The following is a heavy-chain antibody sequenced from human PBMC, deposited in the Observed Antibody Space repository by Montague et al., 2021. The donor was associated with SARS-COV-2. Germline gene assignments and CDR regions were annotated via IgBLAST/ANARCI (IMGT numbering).Heavy chain of an antibody. Sequence: SETLSLTCAVYGGSFSGSYWSWIRQPQGKGLGWIGEINHSGNTNYKPVMKSRITISVDTSKNQFSMKLSSVTAAFTVVYYCARRGYSYYYYGMDVWGQGTTVTVAS. CDR1: GGSFSGSY. D-gene: IGHD5-24*01. CDR3: ARRGYSYYYYGMDV. J-gene: IGHJ6*02. CDR2: INHSGNT. V-gene: IGHV4-34*01.